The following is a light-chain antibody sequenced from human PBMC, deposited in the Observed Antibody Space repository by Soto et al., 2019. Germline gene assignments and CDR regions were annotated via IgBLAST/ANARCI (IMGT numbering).Light chain of an antibody. CDR3: SSYTSNSNPYV. CDR1: SSDVGGYNY. CDR2: EVT. Sequence: QSALTQPASVSGSPGQSITISCTGTSSDVGGYNYVSWYQHHPGKAPKLMISEVTNRPSGVSSRFSGSKSGNTASLTISGLQADDEADYYCSSYTSNSNPYVFGTGTKVTVL. J-gene: IGLJ1*01. V-gene: IGLV2-14*01.